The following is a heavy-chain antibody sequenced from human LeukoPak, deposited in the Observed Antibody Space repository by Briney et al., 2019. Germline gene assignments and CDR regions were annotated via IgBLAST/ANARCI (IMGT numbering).Heavy chain of an antibody. Sequence: KASETLSLTCAVSGGSISSGSYSWSWIRQPPGKGLEGIGYIYPRGSTYYNPSLKSRVILSLDKSANQFSLNLSSVTAADTAVYYCARFSPRAMGNYLDFWGQGTLVTVSS. CDR3: ARFSPRAMGNYLDF. CDR2: IYPRGST. D-gene: IGHD7-27*01. CDR1: GGSISSGSYS. V-gene: IGHV4-30-2*01. J-gene: IGHJ4*02.